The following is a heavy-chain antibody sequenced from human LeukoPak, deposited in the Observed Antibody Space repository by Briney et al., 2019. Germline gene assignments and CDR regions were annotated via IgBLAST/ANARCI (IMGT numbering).Heavy chain of an antibody. CDR1: GFTFTSYG. V-gene: IGHV3-21*01. D-gene: IGHD4-23*01. J-gene: IGHJ6*03. Sequence: GGSLRLSCATSGFTFTSYGIHWVRQAPWKGLEWVSSISSSSSYIYYADSVKGRFTISRDNAKNSLYLQMNSLRVEDTAVYYCAREATVVKGYYYYMDVWGKGTTVTVSS. CDR3: AREATVVKGYYYYMDV. CDR2: ISSSSSYI.